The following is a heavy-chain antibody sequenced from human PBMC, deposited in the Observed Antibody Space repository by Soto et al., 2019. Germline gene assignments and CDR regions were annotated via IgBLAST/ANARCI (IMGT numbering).Heavy chain of an antibody. Sequence: GGSLRLSCAASGFTFSSYAMSWVRQAPGKGLEWVSAISGSGGSTYYADSVKGRFTISRDNSKNTLYLQMNSLRAEDTAVYYCAKDRGIAAAGIRWFDPWGQGTLVTVSS. J-gene: IGHJ5*02. CDR3: AKDRGIAAAGIRWFDP. CDR1: GFTFSSYA. D-gene: IGHD6-13*01. V-gene: IGHV3-23*01. CDR2: ISGSGGST.